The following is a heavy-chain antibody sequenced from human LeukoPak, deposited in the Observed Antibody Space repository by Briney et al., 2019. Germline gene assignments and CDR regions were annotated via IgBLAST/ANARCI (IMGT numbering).Heavy chain of an antibody. J-gene: IGHJ4*02. D-gene: IGHD3-22*01. Sequence: ASVKVSCKASGYTFTSYAMHWVRQAPGQRLEWMGWINAGNGNTKYSQEFQGRVTMTTDTSTSTAYMELRSLRSDDTAVYYCARGRYYDSSGYFGPDYWGQGTLVTVSS. CDR3: ARGRYYDSSGYFGPDY. CDR1: GYTFTSYA. CDR2: INAGNGNT. V-gene: IGHV1-3*01.